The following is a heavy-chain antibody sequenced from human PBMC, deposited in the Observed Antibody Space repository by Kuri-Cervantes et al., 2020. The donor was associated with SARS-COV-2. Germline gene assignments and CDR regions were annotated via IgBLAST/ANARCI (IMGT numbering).Heavy chain of an antibody. J-gene: IGHJ6*02. D-gene: IGHD2-15*01. CDR3: ARDGKYCSGGSCYSNYYYYYGMDV. Sequence: RTLSLTCAASGFTFSTYGMHWVRQAPGKGLEWVAVIWYDGSNKYYADSVKGRFTISRDNSKNTLYLQMNSLRAEDTAVYYCARDGKYCSGGSCYSNYYYYYGMDVWGQGTTVTVSS. CDR2: IWYDGSNK. CDR1: GFTFSTYG. V-gene: IGHV3-33*01.